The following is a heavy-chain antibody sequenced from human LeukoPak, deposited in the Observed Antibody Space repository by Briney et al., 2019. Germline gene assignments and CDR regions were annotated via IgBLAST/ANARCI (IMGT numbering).Heavy chain of an antibody. V-gene: IGHV3-23*01. CDR1: TFAFSNHE. CDR2: IGGGGHYT. D-gene: IGHD1-1*01. CDR3: ARESRGTPGTTAFDY. J-gene: IGHJ4*02. Sequence: GGSLRLSCTASTFAFSNHEMTWVRQAPGKGLEWVSNIGGGGHYTFYSDSVKGRFTISRDNSKNTLYLQMNSLRVEDTAVYYCARESRGTPGTTAFDYWGQGILVTVSS.